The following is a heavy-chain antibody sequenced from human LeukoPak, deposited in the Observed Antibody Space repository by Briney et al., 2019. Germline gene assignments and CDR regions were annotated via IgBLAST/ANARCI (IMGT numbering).Heavy chain of an antibody. CDR1: GGSISSYY. D-gene: IGHD3-10*01. V-gene: IGHV4-59*05. Sequence: SETLSLTCTVSGGSISSYYWSWIRQPPGKGLEWIGSIYYSGSTYYNPSLKSRVTISVHTSKNQFSLKLSSVTAADTAVYYCARHFRGVIDYWGQGTLVTVSS. CDR3: ARHFRGVIDY. J-gene: IGHJ4*02. CDR2: IYYSGST.